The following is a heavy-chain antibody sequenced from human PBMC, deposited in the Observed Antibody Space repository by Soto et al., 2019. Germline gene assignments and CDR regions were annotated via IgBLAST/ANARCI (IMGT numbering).Heavy chain of an antibody. CDR3: ARGITGTIGRYYGMDV. V-gene: IGHV1-69*02. CDR2: IIPILGIA. CDR1: GGTFSSYT. J-gene: IGHJ6*02. D-gene: IGHD1-7*01. Sequence: ASVKVSCKASGGTFSSYTISWVRQAPGQGLEWMGRIIPILGIANYAQKFQGRVTITADKSTSTAYMELSSLRSEDTAVYYCARGITGTIGRYYGMDVWGQGTTVTVSS.